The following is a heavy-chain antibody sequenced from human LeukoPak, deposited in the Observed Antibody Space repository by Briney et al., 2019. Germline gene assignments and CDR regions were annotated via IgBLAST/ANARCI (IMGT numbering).Heavy chain of an antibody. CDR3: ARDFGY. Sequence: GGSLRLSCAASGFTFSNYAMNWIRQTPTKGLEWLAAISTDGNNQNYADSVKGRFTISRDNSKNTLYLQVSSLTADDTAVYYCARDFGYWGQGTLVTVSS. CDR2: ISTDGNNQ. V-gene: IGHV3-30*04. J-gene: IGHJ4*02. CDR1: GFTFSNYA.